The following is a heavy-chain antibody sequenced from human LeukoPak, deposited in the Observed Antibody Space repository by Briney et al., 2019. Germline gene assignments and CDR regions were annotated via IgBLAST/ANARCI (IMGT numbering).Heavy chain of an antibody. V-gene: IGHV3-74*01. CDR2: INSDGSST. Sequence: GGSLRLSCAASGFTFSSYWMHWVRQAPGKGLVWVSRINSDGSSTSYADSVKGRFTISRDNAKNSLYLQMNSLRAEDTAVYYCATYSSLNRREFQFWGQGTLLTVSS. J-gene: IGHJ1*01. D-gene: IGHD3-22*01. CDR3: ATYSSLNRREFQF. CDR1: GFTFSSYW.